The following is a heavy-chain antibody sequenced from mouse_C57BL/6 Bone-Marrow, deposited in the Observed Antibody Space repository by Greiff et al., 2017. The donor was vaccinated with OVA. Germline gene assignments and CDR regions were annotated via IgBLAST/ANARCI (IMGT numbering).Heavy chain of an antibody. CDR3: ARGLYDYHWYFDV. J-gene: IGHJ1*03. D-gene: IGHD2-4*01. CDR1: GYTFTTYP. CDR2: FHPYNDDT. V-gene: IGHV1-47*01. Sequence: VQLQQSGAELVKPGASVKMSCKASGYTFTTYPIEWMKQNHGQSLEWIGNFHPYNDDTKYNEKFKGKATLTVEKSSSTVYLELSRLTSDDSAVYYCARGLYDYHWYFDVWGTGTTVTVSS.